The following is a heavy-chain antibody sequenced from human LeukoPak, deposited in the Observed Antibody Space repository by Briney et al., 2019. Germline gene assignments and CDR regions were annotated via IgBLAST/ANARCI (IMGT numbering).Heavy chain of an antibody. D-gene: IGHD2-21*01. CDR2: ISAYNGYT. CDR3: VRVGDSVATMDY. Sequence: GASVKVSCKTSGFTFTNYGVSWVRQAPGQGLEWMAWISAYNGYTSYAQTFQDRVTMTTDTSTSTAHMELRGLRSDDTAVYYCVRVGDSVATMDYWGQGTLVTVSS. V-gene: IGHV1-18*01. J-gene: IGHJ4*02. CDR1: GFTFTNYG.